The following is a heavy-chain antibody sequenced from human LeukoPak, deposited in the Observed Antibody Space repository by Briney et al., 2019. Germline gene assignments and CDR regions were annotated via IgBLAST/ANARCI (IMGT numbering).Heavy chain of an antibody. Sequence: SETLSLTCTVSGGSIHGYYWTWVRQPPGKGLEWIGFIYYSGSTQYNPSLKSRATILVDTSNNQSSLMLSSVTAADTAVYYCARHLRPGVAGFDYWGQGALVTVSS. CDR3: ARHLRPGVAGFDY. V-gene: IGHV4-59*08. CDR2: IYYSGST. J-gene: IGHJ4*02. CDR1: GGSIHGYY. D-gene: IGHD6-19*01.